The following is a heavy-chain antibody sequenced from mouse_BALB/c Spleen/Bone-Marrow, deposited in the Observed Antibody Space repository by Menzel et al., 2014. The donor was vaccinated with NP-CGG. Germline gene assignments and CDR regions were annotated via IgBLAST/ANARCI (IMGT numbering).Heavy chain of an antibody. CDR3: ARSQGGYWYFNV. V-gene: IGHV1-80*01. CDR2: IYPGDGDT. CDR1: GYAFSSCW. J-gene: IGHJ1*01. Sequence: VQLVESGAELVRPGSSVKISCKASGYAFSSCWMNWVKQRPGQGLEWIGQIYPGDGDTNYNGKFKGKATLTADKSSSTAYMQLSSLTSEDSAVYFCARSQGGYWYFNVWGAGTTVTVSS. D-gene: IGHD3-3*01.